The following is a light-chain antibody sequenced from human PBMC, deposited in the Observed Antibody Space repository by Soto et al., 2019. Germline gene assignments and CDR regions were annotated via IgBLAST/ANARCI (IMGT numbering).Light chain of an antibody. Sequence: EIVLTQSPGTLSLSPGERATLSCRASQSVSSSYLAWYQQKPGQAPRLLIYGASSRATGIPDRFSGSGSGTDFNLTISRLEPEDFAVYYCQQYGSSFGGGTKVEIK. CDR3: QQYGSS. CDR1: QSVSSSY. V-gene: IGKV3-20*01. CDR2: GAS. J-gene: IGKJ4*01.